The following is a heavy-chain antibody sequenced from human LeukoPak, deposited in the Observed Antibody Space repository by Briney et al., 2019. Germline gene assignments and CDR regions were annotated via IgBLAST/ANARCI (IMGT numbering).Heavy chain of an antibody. D-gene: IGHD3-3*01. CDR2: IYTSGST. J-gene: IGHJ5*02. CDR1: GGSISSYY. V-gene: IGHV4-4*07. Sequence: PSETLSLTCTVSGGSISSYYWSWIRQPAGKGLEWIGRIYTSGSTNYNPSLKSRVTMSVDTAKNQFSLKLSSVTAAETAVYYCARDDFLSGYYERFDPWGQGTLVTVSS. CDR3: ARDDFLSGYYERFDP.